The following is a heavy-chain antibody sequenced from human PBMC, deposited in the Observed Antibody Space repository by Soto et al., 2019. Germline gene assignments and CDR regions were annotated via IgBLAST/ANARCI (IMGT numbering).Heavy chain of an antibody. V-gene: IGHV3-23*01. Sequence: GGSLRLSCAASGFSFRNYAMSWVRQAPGKGLEWISTLTGSSSNIYYADSVKGRFAISRDNSRNTLYLQMNSLTAEDTAVYYCANGRATYGLLTHDYWGQGTLVTVSS. CDR3: ANGRATYGLLTHDY. CDR1: GFSFRNYA. J-gene: IGHJ4*02. D-gene: IGHD3-10*01. CDR2: LTGSSSNI.